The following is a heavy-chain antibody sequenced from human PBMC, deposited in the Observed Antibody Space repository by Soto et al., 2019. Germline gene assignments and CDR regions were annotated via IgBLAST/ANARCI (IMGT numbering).Heavy chain of an antibody. Sequence: SETLSLTCTVSGDSIGTTHSYWAWIRQSPGKGLEWSGNIHYSGSIYYMPSLRSRVTLSVDTSKNQFSLRLTSVTAEDTAVYYCARHEGNGNVWPLDYWGQGILVTVSS. D-gene: IGHD2-8*01. V-gene: IGHV4-39*01. CDR3: ARHEGNGNVWPLDY. J-gene: IGHJ4*02. CDR1: GDSIGTTHSY. CDR2: IHYSGSI.